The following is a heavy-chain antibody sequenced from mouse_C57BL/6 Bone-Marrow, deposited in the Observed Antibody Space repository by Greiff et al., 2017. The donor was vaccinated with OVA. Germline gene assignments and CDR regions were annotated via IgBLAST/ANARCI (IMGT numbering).Heavy chain of an antibody. CDR2: SRNKANDYKT. D-gene: IGHD2-1*01. CDR1: GFTFSDFY. V-gene: IGHV7-1*01. J-gene: IGHJ1*03. Sequence: EVKLVESGGGLVQSGRSLRLSCATSGFTFSDFYMEWVRQAPGKGLEWIAASRNKANDYKTAYSASVKGRFIVSRDTSQSILYLQMNALIAEDTAIYYCARDACGNYGDWYFDVWGTGTTVTVSS. CDR3: ARDACGNYGDWYFDV.